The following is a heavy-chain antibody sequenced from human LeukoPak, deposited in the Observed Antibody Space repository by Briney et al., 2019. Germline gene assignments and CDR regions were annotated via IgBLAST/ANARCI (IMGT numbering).Heavy chain of an antibody. Sequence: ASVKVSCKASGYTFTSYGISWVRQAPGQGLAWMGWMNPNSGNTGYAQKFQGRVTMTRNTSISTAYMELSSLRSEDTAVYYCARVPYIAAAGTYSWYFDLWGRGTLVTVSS. J-gene: IGHJ2*01. D-gene: IGHD6-13*01. CDR2: MNPNSGNT. CDR3: ARVPYIAAAGTYSWYFDL. V-gene: IGHV1-8*02. CDR1: GYTFTSYG.